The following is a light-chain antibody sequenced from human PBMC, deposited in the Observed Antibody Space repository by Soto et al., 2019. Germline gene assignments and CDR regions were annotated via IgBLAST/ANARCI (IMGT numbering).Light chain of an antibody. Sequence: DIQMTQHPSTRSASVGDRVTISCRASQDINTGLAWYQQKPGKAPKLLIYGASNLEPGVPSRFSGSGSATEFTLTISSLQPDDFATYYCQQYNSPVTFGQGTRLDIK. CDR1: QDINTG. V-gene: IGKV1-5*03. J-gene: IGKJ5*01. CDR3: QQYNSPVT. CDR2: GAS.